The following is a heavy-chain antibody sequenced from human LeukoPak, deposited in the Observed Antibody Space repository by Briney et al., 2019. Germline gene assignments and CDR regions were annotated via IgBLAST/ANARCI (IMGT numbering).Heavy chain of an antibody. CDR2: ISYDGSNK. Sequence: RGSLRLSCAASGFTFRSYSMHWVRQAPGKGLEWVAVISYDGSNKYYADSVKGRFTISRDNSKNTLYLQMNSLSAEDTAVYYCARAWGSDYDLNYWGRGTLVTVSS. J-gene: IGHJ4*02. D-gene: IGHD5-12*01. CDR3: ARAWGSDYDLNY. CDR1: GFTFRSYS. V-gene: IGHV3-30*03.